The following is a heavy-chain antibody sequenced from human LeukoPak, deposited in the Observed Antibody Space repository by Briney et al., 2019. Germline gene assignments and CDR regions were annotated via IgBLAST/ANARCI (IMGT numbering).Heavy chain of an antibody. CDR1: GLTFSDVW. J-gene: IGHJ4*02. CDR2: IKSKTAGGTR. D-gene: IGHD4-17*01. CDR3: TTRTFSDHGDYEVRHF. V-gene: IGHV3-15*01. Sequence: GGSLRLSCAVSGLTFSDVWMSWVRQAPGKGLEWVGRIKSKTAGGTRDYNEPVIGRLSISRDDSKNTVYLQMTSLKIEDTAVYYCTTRTFSDHGDYEVRHFWGQGTLVTVSS.